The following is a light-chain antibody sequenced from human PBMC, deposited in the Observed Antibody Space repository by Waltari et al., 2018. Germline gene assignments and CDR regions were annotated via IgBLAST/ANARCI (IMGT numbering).Light chain of an antibody. Sequence: NFILTQPHSVSESPGKTVTISCPPSSATLAGNYLPWYQQRPGSAPTIVIYEDNRRPSGVPDRFSGSIDSSSNSASLTISGLKTEDEADYYCQSYDYYNQAIVFGGGTKLTVL. CDR1: SATLAGNY. J-gene: IGLJ3*02. CDR3: QSYDYYNQAIV. V-gene: IGLV6-57*04. CDR2: EDN.